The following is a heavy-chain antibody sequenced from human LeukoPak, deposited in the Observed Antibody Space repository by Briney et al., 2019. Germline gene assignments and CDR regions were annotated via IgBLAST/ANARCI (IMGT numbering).Heavy chain of an antibody. Sequence: PGGSLRLSCAASGFIFTNYWMSWVRQAPGEGLEWVANIKNDESEKYYVGSVKGRFTISRDNAKNLAYLQMNSLRGEDTAVYYCARFGFSGTMDVWGQGTAVTVSS. D-gene: IGHD3-10*01. V-gene: IGHV3-7*01. CDR2: IKNDESEK. CDR1: GFIFTNYW. CDR3: ARFGFSGTMDV. J-gene: IGHJ6*02.